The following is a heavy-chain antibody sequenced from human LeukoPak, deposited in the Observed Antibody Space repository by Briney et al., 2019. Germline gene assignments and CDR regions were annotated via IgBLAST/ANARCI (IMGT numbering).Heavy chain of an antibody. CDR3: ARSSTVTNDAFDI. D-gene: IGHD4-17*01. CDR2: IYHSGST. J-gene: IGHJ3*02. Sequence: KASETLSLTCAVYGGSFSGYYWTWIRQPPGQGLEWIGEIYHSGSTNYNPSLKSRVTISVDKSKNQFSLKLSSVTAADTAVYYCARSSTVTNDAFDIWGQGTMVTVSS. CDR1: GGSFSGYY. V-gene: IGHV4-34*01.